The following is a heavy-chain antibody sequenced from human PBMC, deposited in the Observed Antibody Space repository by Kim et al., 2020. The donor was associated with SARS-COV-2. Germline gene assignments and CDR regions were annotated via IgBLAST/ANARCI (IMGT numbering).Heavy chain of an antibody. D-gene: IGHD1-26*01. CDR2: IYHSGST. Sequence: LETLSLTCAVSGGSISSSNWWSWVRQPPGKGPEWIGEIYHSGSTNYNPSLKSRVTISVDKSKNQFSLKLSSVTAADTAVYYCARDPRLRIVGATSDAFDIWGQGTMVTVSS. CDR3: ARDPRLRIVGATSDAFDI. V-gene: IGHV4-4*02. CDR1: GGSISSSNW. J-gene: IGHJ3*02.